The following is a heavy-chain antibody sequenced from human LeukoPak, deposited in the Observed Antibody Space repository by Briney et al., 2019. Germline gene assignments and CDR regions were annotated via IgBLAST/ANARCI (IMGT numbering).Heavy chain of an antibody. CDR2: IKKDGSEK. Sequence: GGSLRLSCAASGFTFSSHWMSWVRQAPGKGLEWVANIKKDGSEKYYVDAVKGRFTISRDNAKTSLYLQMNSLRAEDTAVYYCARANMVRGVGSFFDRNWFDPWGQGTLVTVSS. CDR1: GFTFSSHW. J-gene: IGHJ5*02. V-gene: IGHV3-7*03. CDR3: ARANMVRGVGSFFDRNWFDP. D-gene: IGHD3-10*01.